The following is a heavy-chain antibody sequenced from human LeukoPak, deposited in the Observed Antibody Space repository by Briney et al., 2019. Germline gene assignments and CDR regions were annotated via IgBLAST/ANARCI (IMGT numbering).Heavy chain of an antibody. CDR2: ISSSSSYI. Sequence: GGSLRLSCAASGFTFSSYSMNWVRQAPGKGPEWVSSISSSSSYIYYADSAKGRFTISRDNAKNSLYLQMNSLRAEDTAVYYCARRGSPPAAIEDLSIDYWGQGTLVTVSS. CDR3: ARRGSPPAAIEDLSIDY. D-gene: IGHD2-2*01. J-gene: IGHJ4*02. V-gene: IGHV3-21*01. CDR1: GFTFSSYS.